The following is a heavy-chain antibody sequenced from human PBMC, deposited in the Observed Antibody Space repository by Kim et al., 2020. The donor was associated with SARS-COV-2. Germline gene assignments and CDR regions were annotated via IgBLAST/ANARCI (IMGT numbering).Heavy chain of an antibody. Sequence: SETLSLTCTVSGGSISSSSYYWGWIRQPPGKGLEWIGSIYYSGNTYYNPSLKSRVTISVDTSKNQFSLKLSSVTAADTAVYYCARRLGSTSCCAFDIWCQGTMVTVSS. CDR2: IYYSGNT. CDR1: GGSISSSSYY. D-gene: IGHD2-2*01. J-gene: IGHJ3*02. CDR3: ARRLGSTSCCAFDI. V-gene: IGHV4-39*07.